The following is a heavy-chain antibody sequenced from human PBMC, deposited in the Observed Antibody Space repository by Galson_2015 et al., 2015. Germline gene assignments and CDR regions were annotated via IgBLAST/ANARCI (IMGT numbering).Heavy chain of an antibody. V-gene: IGHV5-51*01. Sequence: QSGAEVKKPGESLQISCKGSGYSLTRYWIGWVRQMPGKGLEWMGIIYPGDSDTRYSPSFQGQVTISADKSISTAYLQWSSLKASDTAMYYCARQATSSGWYMAGAEYFQHWGQGTLVTVSS. D-gene: IGHD6-19*01. CDR1: GYSLTRYW. CDR2: IYPGDSDT. J-gene: IGHJ1*01. CDR3: ARQATSSGWYMAGAEYFQH.